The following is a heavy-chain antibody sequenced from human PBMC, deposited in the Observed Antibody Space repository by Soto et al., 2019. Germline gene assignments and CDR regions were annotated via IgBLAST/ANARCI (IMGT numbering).Heavy chain of an antibody. D-gene: IGHD6-13*01. V-gene: IGHV1-69*13. CDR1: GGTFSSYA. CDR2: IIPIFGTA. Sequence: EASVKVSCKASGGTFSSYAISWVRQAPGQGLEWMGGIIPIFGTANYAQKFQGRVTITADESTSTAYMELSSLRSEDTAVYYCARDAPIAAAGTAYYYGMDVWGQGTTVTVSS. CDR3: ARDAPIAAAGTAYYYGMDV. J-gene: IGHJ6*02.